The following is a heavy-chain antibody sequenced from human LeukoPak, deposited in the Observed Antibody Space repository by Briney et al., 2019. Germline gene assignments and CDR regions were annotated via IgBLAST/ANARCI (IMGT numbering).Heavy chain of an antibody. CDR1: GYTFTNYG. J-gene: IGHJ4*02. CDR2: ISAYNSNT. D-gene: IGHD3-16*02. CDR3: ARLTFGGVIVKDSDY. Sequence: ASVKVSCKASGYTFTNYGISWVRQAPGQGLEWMGWISAYNSNTNYAQKLQGRVTMTTDTSTSTAYMELRSLRSDDTAVYYCARLTFGGVIVKDSDYWGQGTLVTVSS. V-gene: IGHV1-18*01.